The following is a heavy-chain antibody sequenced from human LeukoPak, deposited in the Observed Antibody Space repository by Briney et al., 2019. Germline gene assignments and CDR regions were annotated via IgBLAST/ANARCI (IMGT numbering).Heavy chain of an antibody. J-gene: IGHJ4*02. CDR2: ISSSGSTI. V-gene: IGHV3-48*04. CDR1: GFTFSSYS. Sequence: GGSLRLSCAASGFTFSSYSMNWVRQAPGKGLEWVSYISSSGSTIYYADSVKGRFTISRDNAKNSLYLQMNSLRAEDTAVYYCARDRNPYDSSGYFDYWGQGTLVTVSS. D-gene: IGHD3-22*01. CDR3: ARDRNPYDSSGYFDY.